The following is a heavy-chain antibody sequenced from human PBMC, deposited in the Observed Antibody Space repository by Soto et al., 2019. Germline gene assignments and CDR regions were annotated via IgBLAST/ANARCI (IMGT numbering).Heavy chain of an antibody. J-gene: IGHJ4*02. CDR1: GYYFSGHW. CDR3: GRQKSVAARPVDY. V-gene: IGHV5-51*01. Sequence: PGESLKISCKASGYYFSGHWIGWVRQMPGKGLEWMGIIYPRDSEIRYSPSFQGQVTISADKSSTTAYLEWSSPKASDSATYYCGRQKSVAARPVDYWGQGTLVTVSS. CDR2: IYPRDSEI. D-gene: IGHD6-6*01.